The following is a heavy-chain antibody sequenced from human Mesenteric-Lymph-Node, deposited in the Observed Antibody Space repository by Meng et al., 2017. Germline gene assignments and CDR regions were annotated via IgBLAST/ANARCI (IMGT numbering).Heavy chain of an antibody. V-gene: IGHV4-30-4*01. CDR2: MDYRGST. Sequence: QGQLQEPGPGLVKPSQTLSLTCTVSGDSISRGEYFWSWIRQPPGKGLEWIGYMDYRGSTFYNPSLKSRVTISVDTSKNQFSLKLSSVTAADTAVYFCARGELLWDYWGQGTLVTVSS. J-gene: IGHJ4*02. CDR3: ARGELLWDY. CDR1: GDSISRGEYF. D-gene: IGHD2-2*01.